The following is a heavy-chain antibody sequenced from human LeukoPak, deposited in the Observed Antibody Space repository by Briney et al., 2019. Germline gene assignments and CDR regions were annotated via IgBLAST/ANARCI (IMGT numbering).Heavy chain of an antibody. CDR1: GFTFSSYW. CDR3: AKVVSGSYLFQD. J-gene: IGHJ1*01. D-gene: IGHD6-6*01. Sequence: GGSLRLSCAASGFTFSSYWMSWVRQAPGKGLEWVSTVTGSGDTTYYADFVKGRFTISRDNSRNTLYLQMNSLRAEDTAVYYCAKVVSGSYLFQDWGQGTLVTVSS. V-gene: IGHV3-23*01. CDR2: VTGSGDTT.